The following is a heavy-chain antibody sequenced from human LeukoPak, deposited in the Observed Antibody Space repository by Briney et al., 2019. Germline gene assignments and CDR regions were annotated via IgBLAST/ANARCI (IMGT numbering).Heavy chain of an antibody. J-gene: IGHJ5*02. CDR3: ARDPTGIGGLGWFDP. Sequence: TGGSLRLSCAASGFTFDDYGLSWVRQAPGKGLEWVSGINWNGGSTGYADSVKGRFTISRDNAKNSLYLQMNSLAEDTAVYYCARDPTGIGGLGWFDPWGQGTLVTVSS. CDR1: GFTFDDYG. D-gene: IGHD1-1*01. CDR2: INWNGGST. V-gene: IGHV3-20*04.